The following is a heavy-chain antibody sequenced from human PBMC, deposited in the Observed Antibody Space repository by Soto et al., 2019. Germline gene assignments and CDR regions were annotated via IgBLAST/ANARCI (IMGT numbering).Heavy chain of an antibody. CDR3: TPSWIGGSGSYYKPQH. CDR1: GFTFSNAW. CDR2: IKSKTDGGTT. D-gene: IGHD3-10*01. J-gene: IGHJ4*02. V-gene: IGHV3-15*01. Sequence: GGSLRLSCAASGFTFSNAWMSWVRQAPGKGLEWVGHIKSKTDGGTTDYAAPVKGRFTISRDDSKNTLNLQMNSLKTEDTAVFYCTPSWIGGSGSYYKPQHRGQGTPVTVSS.